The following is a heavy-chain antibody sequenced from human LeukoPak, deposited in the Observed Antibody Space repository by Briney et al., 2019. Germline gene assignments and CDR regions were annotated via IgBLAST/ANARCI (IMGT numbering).Heavy chain of an antibody. V-gene: IGHV2-5*02. Sequence: SGPTLVKPTQTLTLTCTFSGFSLSTSGVGVGWIRQPPGKALEWLALIYWDDDKRYSPSLKSRLTITKDTSKNQVVLTMTNMDPVDTATYYCAHRRSSYYYGSGSPYYFDYWGQGTLVTVSS. CDR2: IYWDDDK. CDR1: GFSLSTSGVG. J-gene: IGHJ4*02. D-gene: IGHD3-10*01. CDR3: AHRRSSYYYGSGSPYYFDY.